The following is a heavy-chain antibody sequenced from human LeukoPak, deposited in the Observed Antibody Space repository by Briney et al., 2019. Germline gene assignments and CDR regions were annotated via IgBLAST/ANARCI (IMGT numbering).Heavy chain of an antibody. D-gene: IGHD4-17*01. Sequence: GGSLRLSCAASGFIVSNKYMTWVRQAPGKGLEWVSLIYSDGRTYYADSVRGRCTISRDNSKNTLYVQMNSLRSEDTAVYYCALGFTVTTPQKGGYYYYYYMDVWGKGTTVTVSS. CDR1: GFIVSNKY. J-gene: IGHJ6*03. CDR3: ALGFTVTTPQKGGYYYYYYMDV. V-gene: IGHV3-53*05. CDR2: IYSDGRT.